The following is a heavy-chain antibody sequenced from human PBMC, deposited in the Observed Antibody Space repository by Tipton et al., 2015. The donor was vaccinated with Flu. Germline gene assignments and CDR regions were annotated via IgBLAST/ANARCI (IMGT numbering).Heavy chain of an antibody. CDR2: INPSGGST. D-gene: IGHD6-19*01. Sequence: QSGAEVKKPGASVKVSCKASGYTFTSYYMHWVRQAPGQGLEWMGIINPSGGSTSYAQKFQGRVTMTRDTSTSTIYMELSSLSSEDTAVYYCARAGYSSGWTAHYYFDYWGQGTLVTVSS. J-gene: IGHJ4*02. CDR1: GYTFTSYY. CDR3: ARAGYSSGWTAHYYFDY. V-gene: IGHV1-46*01.